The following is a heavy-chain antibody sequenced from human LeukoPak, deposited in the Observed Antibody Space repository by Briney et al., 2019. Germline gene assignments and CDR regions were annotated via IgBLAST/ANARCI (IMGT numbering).Heavy chain of an antibody. CDR2: ISSSSGTI. CDR1: GFTFSTYS. CDR3: ARSWYFDL. Sequence: PGGSLRLSCAASGFTFSTYSMNWVRQAPGKGLEWVSYISSSSGTIYYADSVKGRFTISRDNSKNTLYLQMNSLRVEDTAMYYCARSWYFDLWGRGTLVTVSS. V-gene: IGHV3-48*01. J-gene: IGHJ2*01.